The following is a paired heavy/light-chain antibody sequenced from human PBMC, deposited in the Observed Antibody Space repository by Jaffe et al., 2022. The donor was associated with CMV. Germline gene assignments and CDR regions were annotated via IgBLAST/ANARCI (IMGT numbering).Heavy chain of an antibody. CDR2: IDRDGSTT. D-gene: IGHD6-19*01. J-gene: IGHJ4*02. Sequence: EVQLVESGGGLVQPGGSLRLSCAASGFTFSSNWMHWVRQAPGKGLVWVSRIDRDGSTTNYADSVKGRFTISRDNAKNTLYLQMNSLRVEDTAVYYCASWIAEPGGGYFDFWGQGTLVTVSS. V-gene: IGHV3-74*01. CDR3: ASWIAEPGGGYFDF. CDR1: GFTFSSNW.
Light chain of an antibody. CDR1: NVGDKN. J-gene: IGLJ2*01. Sequence: SYELTQPLSVSVALGQTARITCGGNNVGDKNVHWYQQRPGQAPVLVVYKDSERPSAIPERFSGSNSGNTATLTISRAQAGDEADYYCQVWDSSTVVFGGGTKLTVL. CDR2: KDS. CDR3: QVWDSSTVV. V-gene: IGLV3-9*01.